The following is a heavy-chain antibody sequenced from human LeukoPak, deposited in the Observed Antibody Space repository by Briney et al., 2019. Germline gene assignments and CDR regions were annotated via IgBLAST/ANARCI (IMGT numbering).Heavy chain of an antibody. D-gene: IGHD5-24*01. V-gene: IGHV3-30*04. CDR3: AKDTDGYIDDY. J-gene: IGHJ4*02. CDR2: ISYDGSNK. Sequence: GGSLRLSCAASGFTFSSYAMHWVRQAPGKGLEWVAVISYDGSNKYYADSVKGRFTISRDNSKNTLYLQMNSLRAEDTAVYYCAKDTDGYIDDYWGQETLVTVSS. CDR1: GFTFSSYA.